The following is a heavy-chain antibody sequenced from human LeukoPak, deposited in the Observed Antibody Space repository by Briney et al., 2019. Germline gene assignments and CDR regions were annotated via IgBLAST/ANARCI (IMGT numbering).Heavy chain of an antibody. V-gene: IGHV3-30-3*01. CDR1: GFTFSSYA. Sequence: QPGGSLRLSCAASGFTFSSYAMHWVRQAPGKGLEWVAVISYDGSNKYYADSVKGRFTISRDNSKNTLYLQMNSLRAEGTAVYYCARDRRRVQSYYYYGMDVWGQGTTVTVSS. J-gene: IGHJ6*02. CDR2: ISYDGSNK. CDR3: ARDRRRVQSYYYYGMDV.